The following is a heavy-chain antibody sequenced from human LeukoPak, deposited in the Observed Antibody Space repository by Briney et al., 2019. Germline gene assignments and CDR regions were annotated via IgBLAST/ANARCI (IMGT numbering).Heavy chain of an antibody. J-gene: IGHJ3*02. CDR1: GGCISSHC. V-gene: IGHV4-59*11. CDR3: ARVAESRYSGLPQAFDI. D-gene: IGHD1-26*01. CDR2: IYYSGST. Sequence: PSETLSLTCTVSGGCISSHCWSWIRQHPGKGLEWLGYIYYSGSTNYNPSLKSRVSISADTSEEHLSLKLSSVTAADTAMYYCARVAESRYSGLPQAFDIWGQGTMVTVSS.